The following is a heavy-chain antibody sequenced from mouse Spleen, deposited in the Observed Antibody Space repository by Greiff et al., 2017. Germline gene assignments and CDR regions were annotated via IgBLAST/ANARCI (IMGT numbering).Heavy chain of an antibody. CDR2: ISYDGSN. CDR3: ARRGYGNYPYYFDY. Sequence: ESGPGLVKPSQSLSLTCSVTGYSITSGYYWNWIRQFPGNKLEWMGYISYDGSNNYNPSLKNRISITRDTSKNQFFLKLNSVTTEDTATYYCARRGYGNYPYYFDYWGQGTTLTVSS. CDR1: GYSITSGYY. V-gene: IGHV3-6*01. J-gene: IGHJ2*01. D-gene: IGHD2-1*01.